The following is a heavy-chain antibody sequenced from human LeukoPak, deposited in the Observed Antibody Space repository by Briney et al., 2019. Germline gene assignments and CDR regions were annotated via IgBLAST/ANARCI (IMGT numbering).Heavy chain of an antibody. CDR3: VKDFGRVRGTPDS. CDR2: ISGSGNGGGI. Sequence: GGSLRLSCSASGFVFSIYTMYWVRQAPGKGPEYVSTISGSGNGGGIYYADSVKGRFTISRDDSKSILYLQMNGLRSEDTAVYYCVKDFGRVRGTPDSWGQGTLVTVSS. V-gene: IGHV3-64D*06. CDR1: GFVFSIYT. J-gene: IGHJ4*02. D-gene: IGHD3-16*01.